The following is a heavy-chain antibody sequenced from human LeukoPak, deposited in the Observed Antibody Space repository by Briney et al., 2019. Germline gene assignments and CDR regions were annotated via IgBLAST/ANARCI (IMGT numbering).Heavy chain of an antibody. D-gene: IGHD3-3*01. CDR2: IYTSGST. CDR1: GGSISSYY. CDR3: AREGLTIFGVVIIGFDY. Sequence: SETLSLTCTVSGGSISSYYWSWIRQPAGKGLEWIGRIYTSGSTNYNPSLKSRVTMSVDTSKNQFSLKLSSATAADTAVYYCAREGLTIFGVVIIGFDYWGQGTLVTVSS. J-gene: IGHJ4*02. V-gene: IGHV4-4*07.